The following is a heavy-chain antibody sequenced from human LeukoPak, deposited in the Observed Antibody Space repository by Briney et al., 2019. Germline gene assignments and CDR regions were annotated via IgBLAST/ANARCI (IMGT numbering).Heavy chain of an antibody. V-gene: IGHV3-23*01. Sequence: PTGGSLRLSCAASGFTFSSYAMSWVRQAPGKGLEWVSAISGSGGSTYYADSVKGRFTISRDNSKNTLYLQMNSLRAEDTAVYYCAKDPRRYSYGDATYDYWGQGTLVTVSS. CDR1: GFTFSSYA. CDR2: ISGSGGST. CDR3: AKDPRRYSYGDATYDY. D-gene: IGHD5-18*01. J-gene: IGHJ4*02.